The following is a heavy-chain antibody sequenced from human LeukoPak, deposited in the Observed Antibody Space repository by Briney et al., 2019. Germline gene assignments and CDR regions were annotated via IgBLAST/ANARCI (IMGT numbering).Heavy chain of an antibody. CDR1: GGSISSYY. CDR3: ARHETGIGWAARHLDY. CDR2: IYYSGST. J-gene: IGHJ4*02. D-gene: IGHD6-6*01. V-gene: IGHV4-59*08. Sequence: PSETLSLTCTVSGGSISSYYWSWIRQPPGKGLEWIGYIYYSGSTNYNPSLKSRVTISVDMSKNQFSLKLSSVTAADTAVYYCARHETGIGWAARHLDYWGQGTLVTVSS.